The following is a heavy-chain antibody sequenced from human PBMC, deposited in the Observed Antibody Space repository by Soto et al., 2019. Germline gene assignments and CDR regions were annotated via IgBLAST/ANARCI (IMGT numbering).Heavy chain of an antibody. J-gene: IGHJ6*02. D-gene: IGHD6-19*01. CDR3: ARNPALNSGLGYYYYGMDV. CDR1: GYSFTSYW. Sequence: GESLKISCKGSGYSFTSYWISWVRQMPGKGLEWMGRIDPSDSYTNYSPSFQGHVTISADKSISTAYLQWSSLKASDTAMYYCARNPALNSGLGYYYYGMDVWGQGTTVTVSS. V-gene: IGHV5-10-1*01. CDR2: IDPSDSYT.